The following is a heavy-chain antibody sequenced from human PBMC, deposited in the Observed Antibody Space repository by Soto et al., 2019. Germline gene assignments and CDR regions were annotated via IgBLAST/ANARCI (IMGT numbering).Heavy chain of an antibody. Sequence: GGSLRLSCAASGFTFSSYSMNWVRPAPGKGLEWVSSISSSSSYIYYADSVKGRFTISRDNAKNSLYLQMNSLRAEDTAVYYCARDLNVRGYSPEGSLDYWGQGTLVTVSS. CDR1: GFTFSSYS. J-gene: IGHJ4*02. V-gene: IGHV3-21*01. CDR2: ISSSSSYI. CDR3: ARDLNVRGYSPEGSLDY. D-gene: IGHD5-18*01.